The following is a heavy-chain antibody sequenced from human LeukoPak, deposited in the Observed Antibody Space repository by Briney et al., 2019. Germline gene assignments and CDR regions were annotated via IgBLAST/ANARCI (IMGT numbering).Heavy chain of an antibody. Sequence: ASVKVSCKASGYTFTRYDINWVRQATGQGLEWMGWMNPKSGNTGHAQKFQGRVTITRDTSISTVYMELSSLRSEDTAVYYCAADLTGTFDYWGQGTLVTVSS. D-gene: IGHD1-20*01. CDR3: AADLTGTFDY. V-gene: IGHV1-8*03. CDR1: GYTFTRYD. CDR2: MNPKSGNT. J-gene: IGHJ4*02.